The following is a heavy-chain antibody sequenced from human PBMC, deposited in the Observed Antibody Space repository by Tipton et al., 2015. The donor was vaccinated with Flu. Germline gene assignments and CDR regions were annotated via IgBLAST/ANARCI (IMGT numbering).Heavy chain of an antibody. CDR2: ISHTGRT. D-gene: IGHD3-10*01. V-gene: IGHV4-38-2*02. CDR3: ARSTYYYGSGSSDY. J-gene: IGHJ4*02. Sequence: LRLSCTVSGGPLSSGYYWGWIRQPPGKGLEWIGCISHTGRTYYNPSLKSRVTISVDTAKNQFSQRLNSVTASDTAVYYCARSTYYYGSGSSDYWGQGTLVTVSS. CDR1: GGPLSSGYY.